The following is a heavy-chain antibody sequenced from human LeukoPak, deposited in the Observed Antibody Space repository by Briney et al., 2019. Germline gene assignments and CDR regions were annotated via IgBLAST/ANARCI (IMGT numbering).Heavy chain of an antibody. D-gene: IGHD3-9*01. V-gene: IGHV3-74*01. CDR3: TRGYFGSESPY. CDR1: GFTFSRYW. CDR2: ITGDERRI. Sequence: PGGSLRLSCAASGFTFSRYWMHWVRQAPGKGLVWVAGITGDERRISYADSVKGRFTISRDNTKNTVYLQMNSLRAEDSAVYYCTRGYFGSESPYWGHGTLVTVSS. J-gene: IGHJ4*01.